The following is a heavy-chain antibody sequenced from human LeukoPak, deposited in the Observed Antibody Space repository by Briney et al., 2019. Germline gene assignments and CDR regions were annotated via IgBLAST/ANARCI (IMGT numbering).Heavy chain of an antibody. CDR1: GGTFSSYA. CDR2: IIPIFGTA. D-gene: IGHD3-22*01. V-gene: IGHV1-69*05. Sequence: ASVKVSCKASGGTFSSYAISGVRQAPGQGREWMGRIIPIFGTANYAQKFQGRVTITTDESTSTAYMELSSLRSEDTAVYYCAREGGVVITMDWGQGTLVTVSS. CDR3: AREGGVVITMD. J-gene: IGHJ4*02.